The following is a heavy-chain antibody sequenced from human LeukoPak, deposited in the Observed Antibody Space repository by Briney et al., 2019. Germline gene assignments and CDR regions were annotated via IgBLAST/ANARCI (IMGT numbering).Heavy chain of an antibody. V-gene: IGHV1-2*02. D-gene: IGHD6-19*01. Sequence: ASVKVSCKASGYTFTGYYMHWVRQAPGQGLEWMGWINPNSGGTNYAQKFQGRITMTRDTSHSTAYMELSRLRSDDTADYYCARATYSSGFEYWGQKTVVTVPS. CDR1: GYTFTGYY. CDR2: INPNSGGT. CDR3: ARATYSSGFEY. J-gene: IGHJ4*02.